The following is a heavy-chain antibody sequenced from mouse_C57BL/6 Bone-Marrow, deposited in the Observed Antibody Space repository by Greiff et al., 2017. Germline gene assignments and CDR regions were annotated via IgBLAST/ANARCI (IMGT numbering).Heavy chain of an antibody. V-gene: IGHV1-53*01. Sequence: VQLQQPGTELVKPGASVKLSCKASGYTFTSYWMHWVKQRPGQGLEWIGNINPSNGGTYYNEKFKSKATLTVDKSSSTAYMQLSSLTSEDSAVYYCAKGRVIYYGYGGGYYFDDWGQGTTLTVSS. D-gene: IGHD2-2*01. CDR1: GYTFTSYW. CDR3: AKGRVIYYGYGGGYYFDD. J-gene: IGHJ2*01. CDR2: INPSNGGT.